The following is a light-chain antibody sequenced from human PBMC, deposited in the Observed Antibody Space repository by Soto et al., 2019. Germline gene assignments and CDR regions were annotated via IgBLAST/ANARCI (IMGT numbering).Light chain of an antibody. J-gene: IGKJ5*01. CDR3: QQYGSSQIT. CDR1: QSVSSSY. Sequence: EIVLTQSPGTLSLSPGERATLSCRASQSVSSSYLAWYQQKPGQAPRLLIYGASSRATGITDRFSGSGSGTDFTLTISRLETEDFAVYYCQQYGSSQITFGQGTRREIK. V-gene: IGKV3-20*01. CDR2: GAS.